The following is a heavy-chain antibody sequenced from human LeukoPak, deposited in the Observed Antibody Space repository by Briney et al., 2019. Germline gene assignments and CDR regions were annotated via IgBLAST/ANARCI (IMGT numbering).Heavy chain of an antibody. J-gene: IGHJ4*02. CDR3: AREYYDSSGYYPFDY. CDR1: GYTFTGYY. CDR2: INPNSGGT. D-gene: IGHD3-22*01. V-gene: IGHV1-2*02. Sequence: ASVKVSCKASGYTFTGYYMHWVRQAPGQGLEWMGWINPNSGGTNYAQKFQGRVTMTRDTSISTAYMELSRLRSDDTAVYYCAREYYDSSGYYPFDYWGQGTLVTVSS.